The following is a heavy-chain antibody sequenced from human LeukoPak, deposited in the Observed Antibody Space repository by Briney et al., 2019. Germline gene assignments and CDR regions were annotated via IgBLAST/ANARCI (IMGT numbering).Heavy chain of an antibody. CDR2: IYYSWST. CDR1: GGSMNSYY. J-gene: IGHJ5*02. CDR3: ARHSEDTAA. Sequence: SETLSLTCSVSGGSMNSYYWSWIRQSPGKGLEWIGYIYYSWSTNYNPSLKSRVTISVDTSKNQFSLKLSSVTAADTAVYYCARHSEDTAAWGQGTLVTVSS. D-gene: IGHD5-18*01. V-gene: IGHV4-59*08.